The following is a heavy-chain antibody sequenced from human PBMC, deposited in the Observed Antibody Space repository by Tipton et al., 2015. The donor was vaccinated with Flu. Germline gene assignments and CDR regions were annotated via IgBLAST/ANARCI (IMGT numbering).Heavy chain of an antibody. D-gene: IGHD6-19*01. V-gene: IGHV4-34*01. CDR2: INHSGSP. CDR3: ARGGGWPHSWFDP. CDR1: GGSFNGYY. Sequence: LRLSCAAYGGSFNGYYWNWIRQSPGKGLEWIGEINHSGSPKYNPSLESRVAISADTSKKQSSLNLTSVTAADTAVYYCARGGGWPHSWFDPWGQGTLVTVSS. J-gene: IGHJ5*02.